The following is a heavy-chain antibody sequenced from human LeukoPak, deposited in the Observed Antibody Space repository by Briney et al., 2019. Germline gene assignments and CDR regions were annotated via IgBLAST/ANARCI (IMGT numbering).Heavy chain of an antibody. J-gene: IGHJ4*02. D-gene: IGHD4-17*01. CDR1: GGSFSGYY. CDR3: ATTYGDYRFDY. Sequence: SETLYLTCGVYGGSFSGYYWSWIRQPPGKGLEWIGEINHSGSTNYNPSLKSRVTISVDTSKNQFSLKLSSVTAADTAVYYCATTYGDYRFDYWGQGTLVTVSS. CDR2: INHSGST. V-gene: IGHV4-34*01.